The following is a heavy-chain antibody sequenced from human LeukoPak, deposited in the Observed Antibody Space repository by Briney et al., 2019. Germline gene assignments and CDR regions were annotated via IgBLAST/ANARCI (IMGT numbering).Heavy chain of an antibody. Sequence: GGSLRLSRAAPGVIFSSYIIHWVRQAPDKGLEWLAVSWYDDVLKSYANSVRGRFTLSRDNSKKTLYLQMDSLRVDDTAMYYCVKESDGFDIWGQGTMVIVSS. V-gene: IGHV3-30*02. J-gene: IGHJ3*02. CDR3: VKESDGFDI. CDR1: GVIFSSYI. CDR2: SWYDDVLK.